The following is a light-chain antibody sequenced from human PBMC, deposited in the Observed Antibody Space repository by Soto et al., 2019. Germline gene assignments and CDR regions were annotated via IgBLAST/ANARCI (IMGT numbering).Light chain of an antibody. V-gene: IGKV1-39*01. Sequence: DLQMTQSPSSLSASVGERVTITCRASQSISSYLNWYQQKPGKAPKLLIYAASSLQSGVPSRFSGSGSGTDFTLTISSLQPEDFVTYYCQQSYSTPITFGQGTRLEI. J-gene: IGKJ5*01. CDR3: QQSYSTPIT. CDR1: QSISSY. CDR2: AAS.